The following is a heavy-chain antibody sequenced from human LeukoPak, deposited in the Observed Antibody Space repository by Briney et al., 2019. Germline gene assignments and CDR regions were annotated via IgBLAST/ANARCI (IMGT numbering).Heavy chain of an antibody. CDR2: IYYIGST. J-gene: IGHJ4*02. CDR3: ARERAPYYYDSSGYHRVFDY. V-gene: IGHV4-39*07. Sequence: PSDTLSLTCTVFGGSISSSSYYWCWIRQPPGKGLEWIGSIYYIGSTYYNPSLDSRATISIDTSKKQTSVKLSSVTAADTAMYYCARERAPYYYDSSGYHRVFDYWGQGTLVTVSS. D-gene: IGHD3-22*01. CDR1: GGSISSSSYY.